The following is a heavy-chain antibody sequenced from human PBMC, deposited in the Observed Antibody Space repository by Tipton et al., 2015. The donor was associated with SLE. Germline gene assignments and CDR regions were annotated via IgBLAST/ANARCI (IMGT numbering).Heavy chain of an antibody. J-gene: IGHJ4*02. CDR3: ARADFWSGYFDY. CDR1: GGSISSSNW. Sequence: TLSLTCTVSGGSISSSNWWSWVRQPPGKGLEWIGEIYHSGSTNYNPSLKSRVTISVDTSKNQFSLKLSSVTAADTAVYYCARADFWSGYFDYWGQGTLVTVSS. CDR2: IYHSGST. D-gene: IGHD3-3*01. V-gene: IGHV4-4*02.